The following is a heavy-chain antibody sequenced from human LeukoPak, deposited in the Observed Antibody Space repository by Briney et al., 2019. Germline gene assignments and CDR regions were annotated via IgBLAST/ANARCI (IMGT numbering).Heavy chain of an antibody. CDR1: GGSISNSSHY. Sequence: PSETLSLTCTVSGGSISNSSHYWGWIRQPPGKGLEWIGEINHRGSTNYNPSLKSRVTISVDTSKNQFSLKLSSVTAADTAVYYCARGVARHRYFDLWGRDTLVTVSS. D-gene: IGHD2-15*01. V-gene: IGHV4-39*07. CDR2: INHRGST. J-gene: IGHJ2*01. CDR3: ARGVARHRYFDL.